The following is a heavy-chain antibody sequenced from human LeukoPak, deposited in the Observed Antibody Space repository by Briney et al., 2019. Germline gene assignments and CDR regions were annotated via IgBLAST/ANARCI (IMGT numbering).Heavy chain of an antibody. CDR2: IRGSGGST. Sequence: GGSLRLSCAASGFTFSSYAMSWVRQAPGKGLEWVSAIRGSGGSTYYADSVKGRFTISRDNSQNTLYLQMNSLRAEDTAVYYCAKYRDIFYYFDYWGQGTLVTVSS. D-gene: IGHD2-15*01. V-gene: IGHV3-23*01. CDR3: AKYRDIFYYFDY. CDR1: GFTFSSYA. J-gene: IGHJ4*02.